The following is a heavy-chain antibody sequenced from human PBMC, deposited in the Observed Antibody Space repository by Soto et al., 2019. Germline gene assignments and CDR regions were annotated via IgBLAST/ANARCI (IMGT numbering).Heavy chain of an antibody. CDR3: AHCGGSYGNFDY. Sequence: SGPTRVNPTQTLRLTCTFSGCSLSKSGEAVGRIRQPPGKALEWLALIYWDDHKPYSPSLKSRLTITKDTSKNQVVLIMSNIDPVDTATYYCAHCGGSYGNFDYWGQGTLVTVSS. V-gene: IGHV2-5*02. CDR1: GCSLSKSGEA. D-gene: IGHD1-26*01. J-gene: IGHJ4*02. CDR2: IYWDDHK.